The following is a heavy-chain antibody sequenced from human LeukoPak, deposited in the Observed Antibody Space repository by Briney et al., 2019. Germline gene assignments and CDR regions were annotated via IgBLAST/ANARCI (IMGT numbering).Heavy chain of an antibody. Sequence: PSETLSLTCAVSGASTSSNNWWSWVRQPPGKGLEWIGEIYHSGSTNYTPSLKSRVTISIDKSKNQFSLKLCSVTAADTAVYYCALISRGIAVPGTELWGQGTLVTVSS. CDR1: GASTSSNNW. CDR2: IYHSGST. V-gene: IGHV4-4*02. J-gene: IGHJ4*02. CDR3: ALISRGIAVPGTEL. D-gene: IGHD6-19*01.